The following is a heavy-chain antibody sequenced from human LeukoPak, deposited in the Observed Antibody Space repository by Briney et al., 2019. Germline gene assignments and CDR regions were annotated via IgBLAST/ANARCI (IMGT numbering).Heavy chain of an antibody. D-gene: IGHD3-22*01. CDR1: GGSFSGYY. CDR2: INHSGST. J-gene: IGHJ4*02. V-gene: IGHV4-34*01. Sequence: SETLSLTCAVYGGSFSGYYWSWIRQPPGKGLEWIGEINHSGSTNYNPSLKSRVTISVDTSKNQFSLKLSSVTAADTAVYYCARTRSSGYLTFDYWGQGILVTVSS. CDR3: ARTRSSGYLTFDY.